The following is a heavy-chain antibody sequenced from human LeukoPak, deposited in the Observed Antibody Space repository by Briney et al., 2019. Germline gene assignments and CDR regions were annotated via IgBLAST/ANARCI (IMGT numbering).Heavy chain of an antibody. CDR2: IIPILGTA. V-gene: IGHV1-69*06. D-gene: IGHD2-8*02. J-gene: IGHJ5*02. Sequence: GSSVKVSFNASGGTFRSYGLNWVRQAPAQGLEWMGGIIPILGTAKYAQKLQGRVTITADKSTSTAYMELSSLRSEDTAVYYCAIFTGAGGPKVGFDPWGQGTLVTVSS. CDR1: GGTFRSYG. CDR3: AIFTGAGGPKVGFDP.